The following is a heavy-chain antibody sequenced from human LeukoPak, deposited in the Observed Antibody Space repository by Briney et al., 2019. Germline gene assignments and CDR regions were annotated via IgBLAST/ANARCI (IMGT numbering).Heavy chain of an antibody. CDR3: ARAPLGEGKIFPSYFDS. V-gene: IGHV4-34*01. J-gene: IGHJ4*02. D-gene: IGHD3-16*01. CDR2: INHSGST. CDR1: GGSFSGYY. Sequence: PSETLSLTCAVYGGSFSGYYWSWIRQPPGKGLEWIGEINHSGSTNYNPSLKSRVTISVDTSKNQFSLKLSSVTAADTAVYYCARAPLGEGKIFPSYFDSGGRET.